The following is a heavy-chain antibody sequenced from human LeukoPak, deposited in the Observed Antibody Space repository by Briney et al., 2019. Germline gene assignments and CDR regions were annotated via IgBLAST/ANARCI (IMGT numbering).Heavy chain of an antibody. CDR3: ARVPGYSSGWFDY. D-gene: IGHD6-19*01. CDR2: IYYSGST. Sequence: SETLSLTCTVSGGSISSSSYYWGWIRQPPGKGLEWIGYIYYSGSTNYNSSLKSRVTISVDTSKNQFSLKLSSVTAADTAVYYCARVPGYSSGWFDYWGQGTLVTVSS. J-gene: IGHJ4*02. CDR1: GGSISSSSYY. V-gene: IGHV4-61*05.